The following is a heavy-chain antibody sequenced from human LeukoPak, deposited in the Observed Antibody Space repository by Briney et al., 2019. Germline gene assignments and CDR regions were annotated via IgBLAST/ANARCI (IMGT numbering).Heavy chain of an antibody. CDR2: IYPGDSDT. CDR3: ASGLLVGAPRQMGAFDI. CDR1: GYSFTSYW. Sequence: GESLKISCKGSGYSFTSYWIGWVRQMPGKGLEWMGIIYPGDSDTRYSPSFQGQVTISADKSISTAYLQWSSLKASDAAMYYCASGLLVGAPRQMGAFDIWGQGTMVTVSS. V-gene: IGHV5-51*01. D-gene: IGHD1-26*01. J-gene: IGHJ3*02.